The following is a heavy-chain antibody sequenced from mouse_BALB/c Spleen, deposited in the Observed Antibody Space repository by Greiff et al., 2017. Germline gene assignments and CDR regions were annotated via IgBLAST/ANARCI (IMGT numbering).Heavy chain of an antibody. V-gene: IGHV1-14*01. CDR3: ARELSGSMYYFDY. CDR1: GYTFTSYV. Sequence: VQLQQSGPELVKPGASVKMSCKASGYTFTSYVMHWVKQKPGQGLEWIGYINPYNDGTKYNEKFKGKATLTSDKSSSTAYMELSSLTSEDSAVYYCARELSGSMYYFDYWGQGTTLTVSS. D-gene: IGHD1-1*01. J-gene: IGHJ2*01. CDR2: INPYNDGT.